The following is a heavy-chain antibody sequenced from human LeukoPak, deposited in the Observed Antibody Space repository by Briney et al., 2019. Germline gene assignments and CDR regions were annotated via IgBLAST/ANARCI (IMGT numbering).Heavy chain of an antibody. D-gene: IGHD3-3*01. CDR3: ASLPDYDFWSGYRDMDV. V-gene: IGHV1-2*02. CDR1: GYTFTGYY. CDR2: INPNSGGT. Sequence: ASVKVSCKASGYTFTGYYMHWVRQAPGQGLEWMGWINPNSGGTNYAQKFQGRVTMTRDTSISTAYMELSRLRSDDTAVYYCASLPDYDFWSGYRDMDVWAKGPRSPSP. J-gene: IGHJ6*03.